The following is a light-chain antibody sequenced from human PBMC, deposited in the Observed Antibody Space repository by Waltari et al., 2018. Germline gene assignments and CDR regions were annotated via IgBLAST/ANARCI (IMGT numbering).Light chain of an antibody. CDR2: DAF. Sequence: EIVLTQSPATLSLSPGERAALSCRASQSVSSYLAWYQQKPGQAPSLLIYDAFNRATGIPARFSGSGSGTDFTLTITSLEPEDSAVYYCQHRSSWPLTFGGGTKVEI. J-gene: IGKJ4*02. CDR1: QSVSSY. CDR3: QHRSSWPLT. V-gene: IGKV3-11*01.